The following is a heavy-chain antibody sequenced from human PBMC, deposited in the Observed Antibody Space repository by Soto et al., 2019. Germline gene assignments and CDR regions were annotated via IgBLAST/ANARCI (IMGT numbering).Heavy chain of an antibody. CDR2: INRGSTSV. Sequence: VQLVESGGGLVQPGGSLRLSCVASGFIFNSYSMNWVRQAPGKGLEWISYINRGSTSVFYADSVKGRFTISRDNAKNSLYLQMNSLRAEDTAVYYCGSSASPDAYWGQGTLVTVSS. CDR3: GSSASPDAY. J-gene: IGHJ4*02. D-gene: IGHD3-22*01. V-gene: IGHV3-48*01. CDR1: GFIFNSYS.